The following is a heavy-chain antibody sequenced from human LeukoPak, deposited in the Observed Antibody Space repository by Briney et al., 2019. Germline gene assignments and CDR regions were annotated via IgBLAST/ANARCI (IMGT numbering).Heavy chain of an antibody. CDR2: ISSGGTTI. Sequence: GGSLRLSCAASGFTFSEFEMNWVRQAPGKGLEWVSDISSGGTTIFNADSVKGRFTISRDNAKDSLYLQMNSLRDDDTAIYYCTRGLVLWGQGALVTVSS. D-gene: IGHD2/OR15-2a*01. V-gene: IGHV3-48*03. J-gene: IGHJ4*02. CDR1: GFTFSEFE. CDR3: TRGLVL.